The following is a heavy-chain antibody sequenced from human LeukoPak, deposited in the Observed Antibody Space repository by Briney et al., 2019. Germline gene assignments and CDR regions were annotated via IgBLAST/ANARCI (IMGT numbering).Heavy chain of an antibody. V-gene: IGHV3-30-3*01. CDR3: AKDREGYSSSSGPNDY. CDR1: GFTFSSYA. D-gene: IGHD6-6*01. Sequence: PGGSLRLSCAASGFTFSSYAMHWVRQAPGKGLEWVAVISYDGSNKYYADSVKGRFTISRDNSKNTLYLQMNSLRAEDTAVYYCAKDREGYSSSSGPNDYWGQGTLVTVSS. CDR2: ISYDGSNK. J-gene: IGHJ4*02.